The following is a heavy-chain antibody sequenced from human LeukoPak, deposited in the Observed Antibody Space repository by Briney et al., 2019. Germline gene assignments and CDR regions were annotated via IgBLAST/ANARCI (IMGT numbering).Heavy chain of an antibody. J-gene: IGHJ4*02. V-gene: IGHV1-46*01. CDR1: GYTFTSHY. D-gene: IGHD2-2*01. CDR3: AREGPYCSSTSCYGGFDY. Sequence: ASVKVSCKASGYTFTSHYMHWVRQAPEQGLEWKGIINPSGGSTSYAQKFQGRVTMTRDTSTSTVYMELSSLRSEDTAMYYCAREGPYCSSTSCYGGFDYWGQGTLVTVSS. CDR2: INPSGGST.